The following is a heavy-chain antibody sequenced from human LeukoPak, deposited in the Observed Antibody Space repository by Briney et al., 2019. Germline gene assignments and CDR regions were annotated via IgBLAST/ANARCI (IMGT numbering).Heavy chain of an antibody. CDR1: GGSISSNSYY. J-gene: IGHJ4*02. D-gene: IGHD5/OR15-5a*01. CDR3: ARADAPYSVVDY. CDR2: IYYSGST. V-gene: IGHV4-61*05. Sequence: SETLSLTCTVSGGSISSNSYYWGWIRQPPGKGLEWIGYIYYSGSTNYNPSLKSRVTISVDTSKNQFSLKLSSVTAADTAVYYCARADAPYSVVDYWGQGTLVTVSS.